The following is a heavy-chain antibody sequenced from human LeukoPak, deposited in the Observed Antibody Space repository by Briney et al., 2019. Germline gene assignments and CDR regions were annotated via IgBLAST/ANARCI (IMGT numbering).Heavy chain of an antibody. J-gene: IGHJ1*01. CDR1: GGSISSGDYY. Sequence: SQTLSLTCTVSGGSISSGDYYWSWIRQPPGKGLEWIGYIYHSGSTYYNPSLKSRVTISVDRSKNQFSLKLSSVTAADTAVYYCARSYGSGSNEYFQHWGQGTLVTVSS. V-gene: IGHV4-30-2*01. CDR3: ARSYGSGSNEYFQH. CDR2: IYHSGST. D-gene: IGHD3-10*01.